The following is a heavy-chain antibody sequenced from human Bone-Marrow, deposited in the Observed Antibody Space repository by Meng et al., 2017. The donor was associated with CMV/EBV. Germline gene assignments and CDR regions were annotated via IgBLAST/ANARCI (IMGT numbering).Heavy chain of an antibody. D-gene: IGHD6-13*01. J-gene: IGHJ4*02. V-gene: IGHV3-23*03. CDR1: GFTLSSYA. CDR2: IYSGDGTT. CDR3: ARWGTHSQQKTSWYPSRHGFDC. Sequence: GGSLRLTCAASGFTLSSYAMSWVRQAPGKGLQWVAVIYSGDGTTYYADSVKGRFTISRDNSKNTLYLQLNSLRAEDTAVYYCARWGTHSQQKTSWYPSRHGFDCWGQGSLVTFSS.